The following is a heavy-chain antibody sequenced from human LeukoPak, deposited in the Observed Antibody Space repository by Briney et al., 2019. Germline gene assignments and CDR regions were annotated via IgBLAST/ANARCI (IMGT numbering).Heavy chain of an antibody. CDR1: GGSISSGGYY. CDR2: IYYSGST. Sequence: SETLSLTCTVSGGSISSGGYYWSWIRQHPGKDLEWIGYIYYSGSTYYNPSLKSRVTISVDTSKNQFSLKLSSVTAADTAVYYCARTKSVPAALIGFDPWGQGTLVTVSS. D-gene: IGHD2-2*01. V-gene: IGHV4-31*03. J-gene: IGHJ5*02. CDR3: ARTKSVPAALIGFDP.